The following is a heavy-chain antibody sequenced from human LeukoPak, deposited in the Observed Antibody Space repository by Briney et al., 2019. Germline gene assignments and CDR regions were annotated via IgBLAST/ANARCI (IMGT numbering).Heavy chain of an antibody. J-gene: IGHJ4*02. CDR1: GFTFSSYA. CDR3: AKDRSDYDYVWGSYRYTIFDY. D-gene: IGHD3-16*02. CDR2: ISGSGGST. Sequence: GGSLRLSCAASGFTFSSYAMSWGRQAPGKGLEWVSAISGSGGSTYYADSVKGRFTISRDNSKNTLYLQMNSLRAEDTAVYYCAKDRSDYDYVWGSYRYTIFDYWGQGTLVTVSS. V-gene: IGHV3-23*01.